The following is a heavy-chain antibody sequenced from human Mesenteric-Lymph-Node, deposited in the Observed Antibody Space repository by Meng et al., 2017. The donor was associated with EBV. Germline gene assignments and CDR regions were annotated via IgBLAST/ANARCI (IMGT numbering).Heavy chain of an antibody. CDR1: GFSLISSEVG. D-gene: IGHD3-9*01. V-gene: IGHV2-5*02. CDR2: IYWDDDK. J-gene: IGHJ5*02. CDR3: ARTEYDILTGYPFVSFDP. Sequence: TLEESGPTLVKPTQTLTLTCDFSGFSLISSEVGVAWIRQPPGKALEWLAVIYWDDDKRYSPSLRSRLTISKDASKNQVVLTMSAMDPVDTATYYCARTEYDILTGYPFVSFDPWGQGTLVTVSS.